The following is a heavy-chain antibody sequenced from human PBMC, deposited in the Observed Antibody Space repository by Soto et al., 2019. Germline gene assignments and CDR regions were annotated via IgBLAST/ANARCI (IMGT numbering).Heavy chain of an antibody. Sequence: EASVKVSCKASGGTFSSYAISWVRQAPGQGLEWMGGIIPIFGTANYAQKFQGRVTITADESTSTAYMELSSLRSEDTAVYYCAGDIVVVPAARHRNYYYYGMDVWGQGTTVTVSS. CDR1: GGTFSSYA. CDR2: IIPIFGTA. D-gene: IGHD2-2*01. CDR3: AGDIVVVPAARHRNYYYYGMDV. V-gene: IGHV1-69*13. J-gene: IGHJ6*02.